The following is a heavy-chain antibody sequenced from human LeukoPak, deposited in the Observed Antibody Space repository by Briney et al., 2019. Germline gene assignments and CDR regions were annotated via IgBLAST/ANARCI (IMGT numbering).Heavy chain of an antibody. D-gene: IGHD5-18*01. CDR2: IYYSGST. CDR3: ARGGGSGYSYG. J-gene: IGHJ4*02. Sequence: SETLSLTCTVSGGTISSYYWSWIRQPPGKGLEWIGYIYYSGSTNYNPSLKSRVTLSVDTSKNQFSLKLSSVTAADTAVYYCARGGGSGYSYGWGQGTLVTVSS. CDR1: GGTISSYY. V-gene: IGHV4-59*01.